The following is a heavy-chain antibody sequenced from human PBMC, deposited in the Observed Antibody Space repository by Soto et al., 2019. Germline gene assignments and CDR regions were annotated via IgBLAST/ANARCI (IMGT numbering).Heavy chain of an antibody. V-gene: IGHV4-39*01. D-gene: IGHD6-13*01. J-gene: IGHJ6*02. CDR2: IYYSGST. CDR1: GGSISSSSYY. CDR3: ASLNSSSWYSYYYYYGMDV. Sequence: SETLSLTCTVSGGSISSSSYYWGGIRQPPGKGLEWIGSIYYSGSTYYNPSLKSRVTISVDTSKNQFSLKLSSVTAADTAVYYCASLNSSSWYSYYYYYGMDVWGQGTTVTVSS.